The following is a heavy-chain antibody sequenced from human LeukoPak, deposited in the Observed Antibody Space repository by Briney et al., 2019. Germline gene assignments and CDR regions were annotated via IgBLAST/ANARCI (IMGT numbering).Heavy chain of an antibody. CDR3: ARAAYCGGDCYSGRFDY. CDR1: GFTFSSYA. D-gene: IGHD2-21*02. Sequence: GGSLRLSCAASGFTFSSYAMSWVRQAPGKGLEWVAVISYDGSNKYYADSVKGRFTISRDNSKNTLYLQMNSLRAEDTAVYYCARAAYCGGDCYSGRFDYWGQGTLVTVSS. CDR2: ISYDGSNK. V-gene: IGHV3-30*04. J-gene: IGHJ4*02.